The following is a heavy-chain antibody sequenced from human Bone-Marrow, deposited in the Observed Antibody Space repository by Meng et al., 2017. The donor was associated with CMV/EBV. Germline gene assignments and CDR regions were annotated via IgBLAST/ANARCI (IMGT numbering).Heavy chain of an antibody. Sequence: GGSLRLSCAASGFTFSSYEMNWVRQAPGKGLEWVPYISSSGSTIYYADSVKGRFTISRDNAKNSLYLQMNSLRAEDTAVYYCARVVGTGDPSFYDAFDIWGQGTMVTVSS. J-gene: IGHJ3*02. CDR1: GFTFSSYE. CDR3: ARVVGTGDPSFYDAFDI. V-gene: IGHV3-48*03. CDR2: ISSSGSTI. D-gene: IGHD5-12*01.